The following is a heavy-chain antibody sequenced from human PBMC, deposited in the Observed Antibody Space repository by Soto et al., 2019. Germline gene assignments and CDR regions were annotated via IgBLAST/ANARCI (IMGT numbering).Heavy chain of an antibody. CDR1: GDSISSPTW. V-gene: IGHV4-4*02. CDR2: MYHSGST. J-gene: IGHJ4*02. CDR3: ARTKADTEGFDY. Sequence: SETLSLTCAVSGDSISSPTWWTWVRQPPGRGLEWIGEMYHSGSTNYKSSLKSRVTISVDTSKNQFSLKLSSVTAAATAVYYCARTKADTEGFDYWGQGTLVTSPQ. D-gene: IGHD2-2*02.